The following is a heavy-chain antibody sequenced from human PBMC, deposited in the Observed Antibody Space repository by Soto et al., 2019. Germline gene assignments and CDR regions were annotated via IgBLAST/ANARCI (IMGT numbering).Heavy chain of an antibody. CDR2: IIPIFGTA. Sequence: SLKVSCKASGGTFSSYAISWGRQAPGQGLEWMGGIIPIFGTANYAQKFQGRVTITADKSTSIAYMELSSLRSEDTAVYYCASPTCSGGSCYPFFFGPRPYYYYGMDVWGQGTTVTVSS. CDR3: ASPTCSGGSCYPFFFGPRPYYYYGMDV. CDR1: GGTFSSYA. V-gene: IGHV1-69*06. J-gene: IGHJ6*02. D-gene: IGHD2-15*01.